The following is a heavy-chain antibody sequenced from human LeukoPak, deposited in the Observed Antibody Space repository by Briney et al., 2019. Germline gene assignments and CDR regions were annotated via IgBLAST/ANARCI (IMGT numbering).Heavy chain of an antibody. V-gene: IGHV4-39*01. J-gene: IGHJ4*02. CDR1: GGSISSSSYY. CDR3: ARLNWGYDFWSGYYDDY. Sequence: SETLSLTCTVSGGSISSSSYYWGWIRQPPGKGREWIGSIYYSGSTYYNPSLKSRVTISVDTSKNQFSLKLSSVTAADTAVYYCARLNWGYDFWSGYYDDYWGQGTLVTVSS. CDR2: IYYSGST. D-gene: IGHD3-3*01.